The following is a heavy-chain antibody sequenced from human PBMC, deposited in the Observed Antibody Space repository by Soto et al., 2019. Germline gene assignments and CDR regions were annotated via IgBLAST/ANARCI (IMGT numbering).Heavy chain of an antibody. D-gene: IGHD7-27*01. CDR3: ARGPSGDKDAS. CDR2: IYDGGRT. V-gene: IGHV4-30-4*01. J-gene: IGHJ4*02. Sequence: SETLSLTCTVSGGSISTVDYWWSWIRQSPDMGLEWIGHIYDGGRTYNNPSLESRVTMSVDTSKSQLSLTLSSVSTADKAFFSFARGPSGDKDASGGQGPLVPASS. CDR1: GGSISTVDYW.